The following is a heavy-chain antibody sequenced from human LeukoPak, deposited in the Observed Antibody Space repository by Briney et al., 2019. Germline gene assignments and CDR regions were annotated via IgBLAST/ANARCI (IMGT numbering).Heavy chain of an antibody. V-gene: IGHV3-30*02. Sequence: GGSLRLSCAASGFTFSSYAMHWVRQAPGKGLEWVAFIRYDGSNKYYADSVKGRFTISRDNSKNTLYLQMNSLRAEDTAVYYCAKLVPLTGYYKDYWGQGTLVTVSS. CDR1: GFTFSSYA. CDR3: AKLVPLTGYYKDY. J-gene: IGHJ4*02. CDR2: IRYDGSNK. D-gene: IGHD3-9*01.